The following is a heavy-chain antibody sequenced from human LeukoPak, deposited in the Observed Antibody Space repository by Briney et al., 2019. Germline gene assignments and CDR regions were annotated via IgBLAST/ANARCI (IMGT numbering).Heavy chain of an antibody. CDR1: GYTFTSYG. D-gene: IGHD1-26*01. J-gene: IGHJ3*02. V-gene: IGHV1-18*01. CDR2: ISAYNGNT. CDR3: ARDLGSGSYYRAFDI. Sequence: GASVKVSCKASGYTFTSYGISWVRQAPGQGLEWMGWISAYNGNTNYAQKLQGRVTMTTDTSTSTAYMELRSLRSGDTAVYYCARDLGSGSYYRAFDIWGQGTMVTVSS.